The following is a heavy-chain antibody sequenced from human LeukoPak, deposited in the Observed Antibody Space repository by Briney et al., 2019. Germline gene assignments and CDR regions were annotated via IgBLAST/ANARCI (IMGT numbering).Heavy chain of an antibody. Sequence: PSETLSLTCAVYGGSFSGYYWSWIRQPPGKGLEWIGEINHSGSTNYNPSLKSRVTISVDTSKNQSSLKLSSVTAADTAVYYCAIETVTTGYWGQGTLVTVSS. D-gene: IGHD4-17*01. CDR3: AIETVTTGY. V-gene: IGHV4-34*01. CDR2: INHSGST. CDR1: GGSFSGYY. J-gene: IGHJ4*02.